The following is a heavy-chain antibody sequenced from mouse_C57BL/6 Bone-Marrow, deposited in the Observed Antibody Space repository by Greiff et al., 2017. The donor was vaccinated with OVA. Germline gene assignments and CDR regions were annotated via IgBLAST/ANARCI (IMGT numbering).Heavy chain of an antibody. CDR1: GYAFSSSW. V-gene: IGHV1-82*01. D-gene: IGHD2-1*01. Sequence: VQLQQSGPELVKPGASVKISCKASGYAFSSSWMNWVKQRPGKGLEWIGRIYPGAGDTNYNGKFKGKATLTADKSSSTAYMQLSSLTSEDSAVYFCARSCNRTRFAYWGQGTLVTVSA. CDR3: ARSCNRTRFAY. J-gene: IGHJ3*01. CDR2: IYPGAGDT.